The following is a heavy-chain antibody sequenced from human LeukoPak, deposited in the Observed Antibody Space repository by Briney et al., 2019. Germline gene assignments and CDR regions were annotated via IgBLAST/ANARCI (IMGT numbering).Heavy chain of an antibody. D-gene: IGHD3-16*01. Sequence: GGSLRLSCAASGFTFSSYWMNWARQAPGKRLEWVASINHNGNVNYYVDSVKGRFTISRDNAKNSLYLQMSNLRAEDTAVYFCARGGGLDVWGQGATVTVSS. V-gene: IGHV3-7*03. CDR3: ARGGGLDV. J-gene: IGHJ6*02. CDR1: GFTFSSYW. CDR2: INHNGNVN.